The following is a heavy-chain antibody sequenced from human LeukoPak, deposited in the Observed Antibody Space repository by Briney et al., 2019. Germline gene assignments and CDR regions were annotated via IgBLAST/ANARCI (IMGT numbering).Heavy chain of an antibody. CDR3: ARKNGLDY. Sequence: SWVRQAPXKGLEWVANIKQDGSEKYYVDSVKGRFTISRDNAKNSLYLQMNSLRAEDTAVYYCARKNGLDYWGQGTLVTVSS. J-gene: IGHJ4*02. CDR2: IKQDGSEK. V-gene: IGHV3-7*01.